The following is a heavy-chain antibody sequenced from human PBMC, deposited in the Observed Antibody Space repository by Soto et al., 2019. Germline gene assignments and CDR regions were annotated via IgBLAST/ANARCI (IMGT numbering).Heavy chain of an antibody. J-gene: IGHJ4*02. V-gene: IGHV3-30*18. Sequence: QVQLVESGGGVVQPGRSLRLFCAASGFTFSSYGMHWVRQAPGKGLEWVAVISYDGSNKYYADSVKGRFTISRDNSKNTLYLQMNSLRAEDTAVYYCAKSLTLGYSIWLHAFLPDYWGQVTLVTVSS. D-gene: IGHD6-13*01. CDR1: GFTFSSYG. CDR2: ISYDGSNK. CDR3: AKSLTLGYSIWLHAFLPDY.